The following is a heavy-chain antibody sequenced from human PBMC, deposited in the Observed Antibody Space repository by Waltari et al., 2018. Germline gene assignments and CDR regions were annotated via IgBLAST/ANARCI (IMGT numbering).Heavy chain of an antibody. CDR2: SNYSGRT. J-gene: IGHJ6*02. CDR1: RGSISRGGYN. V-gene: IGHV4-31*03. D-gene: IGHD2-21*01. Sequence: QVQLQESGPGLVKPSQTLSLTCTVSRGSISRGGYNWSWIRQYPGKGLEWIGNSNYSGRTSYNPPLSSRATLSVDTSGNQLSLNLSSVTAADTAVYYCVRDLGDYGMDVWGQGTTVTVSS. CDR3: VRDLGDYGMDV.